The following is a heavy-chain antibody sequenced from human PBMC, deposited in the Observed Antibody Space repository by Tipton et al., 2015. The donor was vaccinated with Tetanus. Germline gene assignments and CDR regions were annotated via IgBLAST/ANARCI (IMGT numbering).Heavy chain of an antibody. CDR2: IKQDGSAK. V-gene: IGHV3-7*01. CDR3: ARDSTYLFDY. D-gene: IGHD2/OR15-2a*01. Sequence: QLVQSGGGLVKPGGPLRLSCAASESTFSWWTMNWVRQAPGKGLEWVANIKQDGSAKYYVDSVKGRFTISRDNAKNSLYLQMNSLRAEGAAVYYCARDSTYLFDYWGQITLFTVSS. CDR1: ESTFSWWT. J-gene: IGHJ4*02.